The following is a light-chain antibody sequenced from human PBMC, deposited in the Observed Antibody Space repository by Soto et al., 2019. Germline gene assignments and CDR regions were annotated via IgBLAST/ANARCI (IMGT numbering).Light chain of an antibody. CDR1: QGISSY. CDR2: AAS. J-gene: IGKJ4*01. Sequence: DIQLTQSPSFLSASVGDRDTITCRASQGISSYLAWYQQKPGKAPKLLIYAASTLQSGVPSRFSGSGSGTEFTLTISSLQPEDFATYYCQQLNDYPLTFGGGTKVEIK. CDR3: QQLNDYPLT. V-gene: IGKV1-9*01.